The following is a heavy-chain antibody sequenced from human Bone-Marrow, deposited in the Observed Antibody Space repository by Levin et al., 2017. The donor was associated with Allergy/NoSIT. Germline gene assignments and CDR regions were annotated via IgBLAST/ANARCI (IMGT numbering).Heavy chain of an antibody. D-gene: IGHD3-10*01. CDR1: GYTVTHAW. Sequence: LSLTCEASGYTVTHAWMTWVRPAPGKGLEWVGRISSKTDGLTTDYATPVKGRFTISRDDSKNTVYLQMNSLKIEDTALYYCTTDQVHWFGELKTFWGQGTLVTVSS. CDR3: TTDQVHWFGELKTF. J-gene: IGHJ4*02. V-gene: IGHV3-15*01. CDR2: ISSKTDGLTT.